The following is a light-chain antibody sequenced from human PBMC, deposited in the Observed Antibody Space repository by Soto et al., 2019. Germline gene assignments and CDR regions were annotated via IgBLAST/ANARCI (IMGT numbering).Light chain of an antibody. CDR3: QVWDSSSDNYV. CDR2: DDS. CDR1: NIGTKR. Sequence: SYELTQPPSVSVAPGQTARITCGGNNIGTKRVHWYQQKPGQAPVMVVYDDSGRPSGIPARFSGSNSGNTATLTISRVEAEDEADYYCQVWDSSSDNYVFGNATKVTV. J-gene: IGLJ1*01. V-gene: IGLV3-21*02.